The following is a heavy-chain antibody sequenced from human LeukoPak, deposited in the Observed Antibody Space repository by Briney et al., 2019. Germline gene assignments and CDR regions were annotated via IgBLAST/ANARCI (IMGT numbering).Heavy chain of an antibody. CDR1: GCSFTSYW. CDR3: ASAVGQWLGAYYFDY. D-gene: IGHD6-19*01. Sequence: GESLKISCKGSGCSFTSYWIGWVRQMPGKGLEWMGIIYPGDSDTRYSPSFQGQVTISADKSISTAYLQWSSLKASDTAMYYCASAVGQWLGAYYFDYWGQGTLVTVSS. CDR2: IYPGDSDT. J-gene: IGHJ4*02. V-gene: IGHV5-51*01.